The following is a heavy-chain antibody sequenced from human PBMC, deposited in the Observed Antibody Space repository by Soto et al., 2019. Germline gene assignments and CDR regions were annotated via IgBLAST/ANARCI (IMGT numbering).Heavy chain of an antibody. J-gene: IGHJ4*02. CDR1: GFTFNNHA. D-gene: IGHD4-4*01. CDR3: AKRRDGYSFDY. Sequence: EVQLLESGGGLVQPGGSLRHSCAASGFTFNNHAMAWVRQAPGKGLEWVSSISPGGSIKFYADSVKGRFTISRDNSKNMVSLQMSSLRAEDTAIYYCAKRRDGYSFDYWGQGALVTVSS. V-gene: IGHV3-23*01. CDR2: ISPGGSIK.